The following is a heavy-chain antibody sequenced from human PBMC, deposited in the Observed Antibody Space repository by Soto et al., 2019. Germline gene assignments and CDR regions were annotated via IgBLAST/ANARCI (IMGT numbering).Heavy chain of an antibody. CDR2: INAGNGNT. CDR1: GYTFTSYA. Sequence: GASVKVSCKASGYTFTSYAMHWVRQAPGQRLEWMGWINAGNGNTKYSQKFQGRVTITRDTSASTAYMELSSLRSEDTAVYYCARLITMVRGVIIDYGMDVWGQGTTVTVSS. V-gene: IGHV1-3*01. J-gene: IGHJ6*02. CDR3: ARLITMVRGVIIDYGMDV. D-gene: IGHD3-10*01.